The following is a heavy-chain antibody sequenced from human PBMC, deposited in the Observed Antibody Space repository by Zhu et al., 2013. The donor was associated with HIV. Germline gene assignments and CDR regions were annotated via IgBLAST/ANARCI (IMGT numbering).Heavy chain of an antibody. CDR1: GYTFTGYY. V-gene: IGHV1-69*09. CDR3: ARDRDSGSSDPDAFDI. J-gene: IGHJ3*02. CDR2: ILPALAST. Sequence: QVQLVQSGAEVKKPGASVKVSCKASGYTFTGYYMHWVRQAPGQGLEWLGSILPALASTKFGRNFQGRVTITADKSTSTAYMELSSLRSEDTAVYYCARDRDSGSSDPDAFDIWGQGTMVTVSS. D-gene: IGHD1-26*01.